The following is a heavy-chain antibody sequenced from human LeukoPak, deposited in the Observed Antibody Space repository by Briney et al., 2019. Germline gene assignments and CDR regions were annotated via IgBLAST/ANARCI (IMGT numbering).Heavy chain of an antibody. D-gene: IGHD6-19*01. Sequence: GGSLRLSCAASGFTFSSYGMSWVRQAPGTGLEWVSAISGSGGSTYYADSVKGRFTISRDNSKNTLYLQMNSLRAEDTAVYYCAQLLSSGWYGLDYWGQGTLVTVSS. CDR3: AQLLSSGWYGLDY. CDR2: ISGSGGST. J-gene: IGHJ4*02. V-gene: IGHV3-23*01. CDR1: GFTFSSYG.